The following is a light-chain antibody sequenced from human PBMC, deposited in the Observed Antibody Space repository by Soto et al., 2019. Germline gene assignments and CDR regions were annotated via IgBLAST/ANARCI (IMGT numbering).Light chain of an antibody. V-gene: IGKV3-20*01. CDR3: QQYGSSLLT. J-gene: IGKJ4*01. CDR1: QSVSSSY. CDR2: GAS. Sequence: EIVLTQSPGTVSLSPGERATLSCRASQSVSSSYLAWYQKKPGQAPRLLIYGASSRATGIPDRFSGSGSGTDFTLTISRLEPEDFAVYYCQQYGSSLLTFGGGTKVDIK.